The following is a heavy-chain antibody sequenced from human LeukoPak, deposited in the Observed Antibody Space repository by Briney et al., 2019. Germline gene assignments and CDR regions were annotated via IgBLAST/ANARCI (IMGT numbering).Heavy chain of an antibody. D-gene: IGHD3-10*01. J-gene: IGHJ4*02. CDR3: VRDLWGFDY. CDR1: GFSFSDLA. Sequence: GGSLRLSCSASGFSFSDLAMHWVRQAPGKRLEYVSFIGKDGDTTYYADSVKGRFTISRDNSRNTLYLLMNRLTAEDTALYYCVRDLWGFDYWGQGTLVTVSS. CDR2: IGKDGDTT. V-gene: IGHV3-64D*08.